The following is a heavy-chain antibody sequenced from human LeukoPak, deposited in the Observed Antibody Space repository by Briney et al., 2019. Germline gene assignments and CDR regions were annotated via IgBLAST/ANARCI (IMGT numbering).Heavy chain of an antibody. V-gene: IGHV3-30*04. CDR3: ARELTGPDHDAFDI. Sequence: GGSLRLSCAASGFTFSSYAMHWVRQAPGKGLEWVAVISYDGSNKYYADSVKGRFTISRDNSKNTLYPQMNSLRAEDTAVYYCARELTGPDHDAFDIWGQGTMVTVSS. J-gene: IGHJ3*02. CDR1: GFTFSSYA. D-gene: IGHD7-27*01. CDR2: ISYDGSNK.